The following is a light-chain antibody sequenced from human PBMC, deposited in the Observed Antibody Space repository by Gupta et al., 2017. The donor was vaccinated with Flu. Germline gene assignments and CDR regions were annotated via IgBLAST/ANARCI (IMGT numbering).Light chain of an antibody. J-gene: IGKJ2*01. V-gene: IGKV1-33*01. CDR2: DAS. CDR3: QQYEQLPYT. Sequence: DIQLTQSPSSLSASVGDRVTVTCQASQDINKFLNWYQQKPGTAPKLLIYDASHSETGVPARFSGSGAGTDFTLTISSLQPEDMATYICQQYEQLPYTFGQGTKLEIK. CDR1: QDINKF.